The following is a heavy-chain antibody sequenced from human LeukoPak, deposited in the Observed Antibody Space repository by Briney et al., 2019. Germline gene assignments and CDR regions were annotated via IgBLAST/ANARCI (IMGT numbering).Heavy chain of an antibody. CDR3: ARDLSTTVMWAPNHDAFDI. CDR2: IYYSGST. Sequence: ASETLSLTCTVSGGSISSGDYYWSWIRQPPGKGLEWIGYIYYSGSTYYNPSLKSRVTISVDTSKNQFSLKLSSVTAADTAVYYCARDLSTTVMWAPNHDAFDIWGQGTMVTVSS. CDR1: GGSISSGDYY. D-gene: IGHD4-17*01. J-gene: IGHJ3*02. V-gene: IGHV4-30-4*01.